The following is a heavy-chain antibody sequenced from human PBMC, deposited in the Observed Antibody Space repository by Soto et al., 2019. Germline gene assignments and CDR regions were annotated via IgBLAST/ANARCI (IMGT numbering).Heavy chain of an antibody. D-gene: IGHD2-2*01. Sequence: QVQLMQSGTEVKKPGASVTVSCKASGYTSADFGFIWVRQAPGQGLEWMGWVSGNNGASNPAPKVQGRITMTVDTSTGVSYMALRSLRSDDTAIYYCVRDQKYFRVNGNWFDSWGQGTLVSVS. CDR3: VRDQKYFRVNGNWFDS. V-gene: IGHV1-18*04. CDR2: VSGNNGAS. CDR1: GYTSADFG. J-gene: IGHJ5*01.